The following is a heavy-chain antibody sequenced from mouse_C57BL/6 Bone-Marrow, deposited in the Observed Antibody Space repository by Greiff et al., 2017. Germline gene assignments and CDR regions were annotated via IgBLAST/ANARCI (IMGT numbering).Heavy chain of an antibody. CDR1: GFSLTSYA. Sequence: VMLQQSGPGLVAPSQSLSITCTVSGFSLTSYAISWVRQPPGKGLEWLGVIWPGGGTNYNSALKSRLSISKDNSKSQVFLKMNSLQTDDTARYYCARSYGAYWGQGTLVTVSA. CDR3: ARSYGAY. V-gene: IGHV2-9-1*01. CDR2: IWPGGGT. J-gene: IGHJ3*01. D-gene: IGHD2-12*01.